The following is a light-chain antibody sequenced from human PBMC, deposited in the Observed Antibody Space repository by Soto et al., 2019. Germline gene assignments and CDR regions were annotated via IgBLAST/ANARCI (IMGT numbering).Light chain of an antibody. J-gene: IGLJ3*02. V-gene: IGLV2-14*01. CDR3: SSYTSTNTRWV. CDR2: DVN. CDR1: SSDIGGYNY. Sequence: QSVLTQPASVSGSPGQSITISCTGVSSDIGGYNYVSWYQQHPGKAPKLMIYDVNNRPSGVSNRFSGSKSGNTASLTISGLQAEDEADYYCSSYTSTNTRWVFGGGTKVTVL.